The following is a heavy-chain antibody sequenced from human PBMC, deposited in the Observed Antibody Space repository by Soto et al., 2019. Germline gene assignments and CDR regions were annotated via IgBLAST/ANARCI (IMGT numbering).Heavy chain of an antibody. V-gene: IGHV4-34*01. CDR2: INHSGST. CDR1: GGSFSGYY. Sequence: SETLSLTCAVYGGSFSGYYWSRIRQPPGKGLEWIGEINHSGSTNYNPSLKSRVTISVDTSKNQFSLKLSSVTAADTAVYYCARGPLGYYGSGSLYFDYWGQGTLVTVSS. J-gene: IGHJ4*02. D-gene: IGHD3-10*01. CDR3: ARGPLGYYGSGSLYFDY.